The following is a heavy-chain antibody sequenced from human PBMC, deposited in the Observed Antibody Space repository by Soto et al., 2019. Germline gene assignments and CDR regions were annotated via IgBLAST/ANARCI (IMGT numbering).Heavy chain of an antibody. J-gene: IGHJ4*02. CDR1: GYTFTSYY. CDR3: AREIVVVPAAMWGGIHFDY. CDR2: INPSGGST. V-gene: IGHV1-46*01. D-gene: IGHD2-2*01. Sequence: ASVKVSCKASGYTFTSYYMHWVRQAPGQGLEWMGIINPSGGSTSYAQTFQGRVTLTRDTSTSTVYMELSSLRSEDTAVYYCAREIVVVPAAMWGGIHFDYWGQGTLVTVSS.